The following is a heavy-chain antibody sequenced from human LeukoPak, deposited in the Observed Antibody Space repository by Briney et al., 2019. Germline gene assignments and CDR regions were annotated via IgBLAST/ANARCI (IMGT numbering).Heavy chain of an antibody. J-gene: IGHJ6*02. D-gene: IGHD3-10*01. CDR3: AREDPLGGYYGSGASVDV. V-gene: IGHV3-66*01. CDR1: GFTVSSNY. Sequence: PGGSLRLSCAASGFTVSSNYMSWVRQAPGKGLEWVSVIYSGGGTYYADSVKGRFIISRDNSKNTLYLQMNSLRAEDTAVYYCAREDPLGGYYGSGASVDVWGQGTTVTVSS. CDR2: IYSGGGT.